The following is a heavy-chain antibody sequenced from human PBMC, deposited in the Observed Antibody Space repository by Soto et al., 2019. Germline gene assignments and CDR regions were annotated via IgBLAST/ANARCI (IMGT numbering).Heavy chain of an antibody. J-gene: IGHJ3*01. CDR2: IIPMLTVT. D-gene: IGHD2-2*01. CDR1: GGTFSTYT. CDR3: SIGSWSAETFDV. Sequence: QVHLEQSGAEVKKPGSSVKVSCKAAGGTFSTYTLIWVRQAPGQGLEWMGRIIPMLTVTNSAQKFQGRVTLTADKFTSTAFMELTSLTSDDTAVYYCSIGSWSAETFDVWGQGTMVTVSS. V-gene: IGHV1-69*02.